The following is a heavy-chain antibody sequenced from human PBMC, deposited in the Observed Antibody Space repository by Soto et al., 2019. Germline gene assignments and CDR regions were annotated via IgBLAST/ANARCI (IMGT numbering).Heavy chain of an antibody. J-gene: IGHJ6*03. Sequence: SETPSLTCTVSGGSISSYYWSWIRQPPGKGLEWIGYIYYSGSTNYNPSLKSRVTISVDTSKNQFSLKLSSVTAADTAVYYCARSAWGNLYYYYYMDVWGKGTTVTVSS. CDR3: ARSAWGNLYYYYYMDV. V-gene: IGHV4-59*01. D-gene: IGHD3-16*01. CDR1: GGSISSYY. CDR2: IYYSGST.